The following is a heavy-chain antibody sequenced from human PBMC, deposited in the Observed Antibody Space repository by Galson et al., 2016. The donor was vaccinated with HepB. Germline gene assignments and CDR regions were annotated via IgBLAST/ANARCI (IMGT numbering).Heavy chain of an antibody. Sequence: SLRLSCAASGFTFDDYAMNWVRQAPGKGLEWVSGISWNSGHKGYAVSVKGRFTISRDNPKNSLYLQMDSLRAEDTALYYCAKSRDGYNYPSDCWGQGTLVTVSS. CDR3: AKSRDGYNYPSDC. J-gene: IGHJ4*02. V-gene: IGHV3-9*01. CDR1: GFTFDDYA. D-gene: IGHD5-24*01. CDR2: ISWNSGHK.